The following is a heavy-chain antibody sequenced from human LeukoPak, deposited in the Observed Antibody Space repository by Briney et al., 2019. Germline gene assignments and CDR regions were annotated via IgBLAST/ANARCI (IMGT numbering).Heavy chain of an antibody. CDR3: ATFYYYDSSGYWKDFDY. Sequence: GASVKVSCKVSGYTLTELSMHWVRQAPGKGLEWIGGFDPEDGETIYAQKFQGRVTMTEDTSTDTAYMELSSLRSEDTAVYYCATFYYYDSSGYWKDFDYWGQGTLVTVSS. V-gene: IGHV1-24*01. D-gene: IGHD3-22*01. CDR1: GYTLTELS. CDR2: FDPEDGET. J-gene: IGHJ4*02.